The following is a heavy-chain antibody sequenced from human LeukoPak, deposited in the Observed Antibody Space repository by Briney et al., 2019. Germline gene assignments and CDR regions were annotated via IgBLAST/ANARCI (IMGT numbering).Heavy chain of an antibody. J-gene: IGHJ3*02. Sequence: GSLRLSCAASGFTFSSYAMSWVRQAPGKGLEWVSAISGSSGSSYYADSVKGRFTTSRDNSKNTLYLQMSSLRAEDTAVYYCAKGKTYLDAFDIWGQGTMVTVSS. CDR1: GFTFSSYA. CDR3: AKGKTYLDAFDI. V-gene: IGHV3-23*01. D-gene: IGHD3-10*01. CDR2: ISGSSGSS.